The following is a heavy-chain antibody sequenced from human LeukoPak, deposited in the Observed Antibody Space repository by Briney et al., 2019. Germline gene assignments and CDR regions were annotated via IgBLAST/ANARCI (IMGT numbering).Heavy chain of an antibody. D-gene: IGHD3-16*01. Sequence: GGSLRLFCAASGFTFSNYAMHWVRQAPDKGLEWVAVISYDGRNKYYADSVKGRFTISRDNSKNTLYVQMNTLRTDDTAVYYCARDSYVADYRGQGTLLTVSS. CDR1: GFTFSNYA. J-gene: IGHJ4*02. CDR2: ISYDGRNK. V-gene: IGHV3-30*04. CDR3: ARDSYVADY.